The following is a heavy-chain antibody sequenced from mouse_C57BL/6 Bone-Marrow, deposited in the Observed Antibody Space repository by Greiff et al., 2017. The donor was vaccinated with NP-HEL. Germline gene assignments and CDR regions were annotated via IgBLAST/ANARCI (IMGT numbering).Heavy chain of an antibody. CDR1: GYTFTNYW. CDR3: PRWRTYWYFDV. Sequence: VQLQQSGAELVRPGTSVKMSCKASGYTFTNYWIGWAKQRPGHGLEWIGDIYPGGGYTNYNEKFKGKATLTADKSSSTAYMQFSSLTSEDSAIYYCPRWRTYWYFDVWGTGTTVTVSS. V-gene: IGHV1-63*01. J-gene: IGHJ1*03. CDR2: IYPGGGYT.